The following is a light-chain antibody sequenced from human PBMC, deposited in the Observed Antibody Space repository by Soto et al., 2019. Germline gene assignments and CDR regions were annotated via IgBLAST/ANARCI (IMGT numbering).Light chain of an antibody. CDR2: EVT. CDR3: SSYAAGNNFYFV. J-gene: IGLJ3*02. Sequence: QPVLTQPPSASGSPGQSVTISCTGTSSDVGGYNYVSWYQQYPGRAPKLMIYEVTKRPSGVPDRFSGSKSGNTASLTVSGLQAEDEADYYCSSYAAGNNFYFVFGGGTKLTVL. CDR1: SSDVGGYNY. V-gene: IGLV2-8*01.